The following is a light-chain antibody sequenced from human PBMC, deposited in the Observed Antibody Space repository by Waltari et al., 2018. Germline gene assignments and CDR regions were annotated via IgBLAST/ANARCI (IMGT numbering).Light chain of an antibody. CDR2: AAS. Sequence: DIQVTQSPSSLSASVGDRVTITCRASQTINNYLNWYQHKPGKAPNLLFYAASILQSGVPSRFAGSGSGTDFTLTISSLQPEDFATYYCQQSYNTPWTLGQGTKVEI. CDR3: QQSYNTPWT. CDR1: QTINNY. J-gene: IGKJ1*01. V-gene: IGKV1-39*01.